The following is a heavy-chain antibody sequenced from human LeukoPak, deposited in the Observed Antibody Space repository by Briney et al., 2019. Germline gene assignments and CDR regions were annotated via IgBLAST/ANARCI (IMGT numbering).Heavy chain of an antibody. CDR1: GFTFSSYW. CDR3: ARDSDGDYVDY. Sequence: PGRSLRLSCAASGFTFSSYWMSWVRQAPGKGLEWVANIKQDGSEKYYVDSVKGRFTISRDNAKNSLYLQMNSLRAEDTAVYYCARDSDGDYVDYWGQGTLVTVSS. J-gene: IGHJ4*02. D-gene: IGHD4-17*01. V-gene: IGHV3-7*01. CDR2: IKQDGSEK.